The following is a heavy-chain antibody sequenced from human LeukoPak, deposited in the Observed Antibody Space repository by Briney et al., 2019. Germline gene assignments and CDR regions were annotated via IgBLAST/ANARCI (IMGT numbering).Heavy chain of an antibody. CDR1: GFTFSSYG. D-gene: IGHD5-12*01. J-gene: IGHJ4*02. V-gene: IGHV3-30*18. Sequence: GGSLRLSCAASGFTFSSYGMHWVRQAPGKGLEWVAVISYDGSNKYYADSVKGRFTISRDNSKNTLYLQMNSLRAEDTAVYYCAKASGYAHYFDYWGQGTLVTVSS. CDR3: AKASGYAHYFDY. CDR2: ISYDGSNK.